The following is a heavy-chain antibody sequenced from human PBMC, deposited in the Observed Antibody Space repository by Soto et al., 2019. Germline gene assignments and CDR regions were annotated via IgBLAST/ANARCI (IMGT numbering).Heavy chain of an antibody. CDR1: GGSFSGYY. V-gene: IGHV4-34*01. CDR2: ITHSGST. Sequence: PSETLSLTCAVYGGSFSGYYWTWIRQPPGKGLEWIGEITHSGSTNYNPSLKSRVTISVDTSKNQFSLNLNSVTAADTAVYYCARSRVRGWYYWGQGTLVTVSS. CDR3: ARSRVRGWYY. D-gene: IGHD3-10*01. J-gene: IGHJ4*02.